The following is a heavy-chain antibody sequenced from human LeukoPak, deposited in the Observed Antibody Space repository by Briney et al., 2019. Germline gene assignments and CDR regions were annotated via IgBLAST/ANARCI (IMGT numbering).Heavy chain of an antibody. J-gene: IGHJ4*02. D-gene: IGHD4-17*01. CDR1: GYSISSGYY. CDR2: IYHSGST. V-gene: IGHV4-38-2*02. CDR3: ARDFRLRPIN. Sequence: KPSETLSLTCAVSGYSISSGYYWGWIRQPPGKGLEWIGSIYHSGSTYYNPSLKSRVTISVDTSKNQFSLKLSSVTAADTAVYYCARDFRLRPINWGQGTLVTVSS.